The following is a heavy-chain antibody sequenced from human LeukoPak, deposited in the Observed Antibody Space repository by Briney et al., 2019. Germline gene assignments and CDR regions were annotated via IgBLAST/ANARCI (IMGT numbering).Heavy chain of an antibody. CDR2: ITRSSTTI. Sequence: GSLRLSCAASGFNFSIYSMNWVRQAPGKGLEWVSYITRSSTTIYYADSVKGRFTISRDNAKNSLYLQMNSLRAEDTAVYYCARAGDYYDSTYYFDYWGQGTLVTVSS. CDR1: GFNFSIYS. CDR3: ARAGDYYDSTYYFDY. V-gene: IGHV3-48*01. J-gene: IGHJ4*02. D-gene: IGHD3-22*01.